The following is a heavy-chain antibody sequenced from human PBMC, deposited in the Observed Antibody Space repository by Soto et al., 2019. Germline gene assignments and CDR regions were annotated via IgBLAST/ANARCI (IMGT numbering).Heavy chain of an antibody. J-gene: IGHJ5*02. CDR3: ARVSYKPGTNWFDP. CDR2: INHSGST. CDR1: GGSFSGYY. V-gene: IGHV4-34*01. Sequence: SETLSLTCAVYGGSFSGYYWSWIRQPPGKGLEWIGEINHSGSTNYNPSLKSRVTISVDTSKNQFSLKLSSVTAADTAVYYCARVSYKPGTNWFDPWGQGTLVTVSS. D-gene: IGHD3-10*01.